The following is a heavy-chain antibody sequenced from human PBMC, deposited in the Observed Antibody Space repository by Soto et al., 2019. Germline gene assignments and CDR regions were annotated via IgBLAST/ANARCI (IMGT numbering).Heavy chain of an antibody. CDR3: ARAPNWNYESGYFDY. D-gene: IGHD1-7*01. CDR2: MSGSGGST. V-gene: IGHV3-23*01. Sequence: GGSLRLSCAASGFTFTNYAMGWVRQAPGEGLEWVSSMSGSGGSTYYADSVKGRFTISRDNSRNTLYLQMNSLRAEDTAVYYCARAPNWNYESGYFDYWGQGTLVTVSS. J-gene: IGHJ4*02. CDR1: GFTFTNYA.